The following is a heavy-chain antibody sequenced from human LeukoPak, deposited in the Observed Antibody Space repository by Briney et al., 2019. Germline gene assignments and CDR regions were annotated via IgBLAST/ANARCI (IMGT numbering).Heavy chain of an antibody. Sequence: LGGSLRLSCTVTGFTFSNYWMHWVRQAPGKGLVWVSRIRGDGGDTNYADSVKGRFTVSRDNAKNALYLQMNSLTTEDTAVYFCARDRVLGSGSSDYWGQGTLVTVSS. CDR2: IRGDGGDT. CDR1: GFTFSNYW. J-gene: IGHJ4*02. CDR3: ARDRVLGSGSSDY. V-gene: IGHV3-74*01. D-gene: IGHD3-10*01.